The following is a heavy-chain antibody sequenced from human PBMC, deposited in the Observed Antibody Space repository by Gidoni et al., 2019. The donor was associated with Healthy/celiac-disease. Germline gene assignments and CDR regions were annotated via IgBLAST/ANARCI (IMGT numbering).Heavy chain of an antibody. D-gene: IGHD3-3*01. V-gene: IGHV4-30-2*01. CDR3: ARVGLPDNWFDP. CDR2: IYHSGST. CDR1: GASISSGGYS. J-gene: IGHJ5*02. Sequence: QRQLQESGSGLVKPSQTLSLTCAVSGASISSGGYSWSWIRQPPGKGLELIGYIYHSGSTYYNPSLKSRVTISVDRSKNQFSLKLSSVTAADTAVYYCARVGLPDNWFDPWGQGTLVTVSS.